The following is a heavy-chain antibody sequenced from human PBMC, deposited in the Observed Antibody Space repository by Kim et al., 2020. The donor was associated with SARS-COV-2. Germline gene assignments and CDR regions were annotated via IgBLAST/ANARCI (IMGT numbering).Heavy chain of an antibody. CDR1: GFTFIHFA. Sequence: GGSRRLSCAASGFTFIHFAMHWVRQAPGKGLEWVALISSDGTNKYYAYSVKGRLTISRDNSKNTLFLQLNGLRAEDSAVDDSAVYYCAKVSVGSCSIIKWPYGMDVWGQGTTVTVSS. V-gene: IGHV3-30*03. CDR3: AVYYCAKVSVGSCSIIKWPYGMDV. D-gene: IGHD2-2*01. CDR2: ISSDGTNK. J-gene: IGHJ6*02.